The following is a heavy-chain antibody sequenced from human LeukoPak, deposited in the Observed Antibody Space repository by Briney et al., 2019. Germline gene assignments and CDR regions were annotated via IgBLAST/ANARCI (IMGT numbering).Heavy chain of an antibody. CDR2: ISYTGNT. CDR1: GGSISSYY. Sequence: SETLSLTCTVSGGSISSYYWSWIRQSPGKGLEWIGYISYTGNTNYNPSLKSRVTLSVDTSKNQFSLRLTSVTAADTAVYFCASGRGYVDTALVMDYWGQGTLVTVSS. D-gene: IGHD5-18*01. V-gene: IGHV4-59*01. J-gene: IGHJ4*02. CDR3: ASGRGYVDTALVMDY.